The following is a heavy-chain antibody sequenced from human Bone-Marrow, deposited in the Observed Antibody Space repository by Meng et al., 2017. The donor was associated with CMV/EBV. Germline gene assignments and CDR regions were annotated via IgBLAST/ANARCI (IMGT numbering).Heavy chain of an antibody. CDR2: ISYDGSNK. CDR3: ARDREVPAAIEYNLDD. J-gene: IGHJ4*02. V-gene: IGHV3-30-3*01. D-gene: IGHD2-2*02. Sequence: GESLKISCAASGFTFSSYAMHWVRQAPGKGLEWVAVISYDGSNKYYADSVKGRFTISRDNSKNTLYLQMNSLRAEDTAVYHCARDREVPAAIEYNLDDWGQGTLVTVSS. CDR1: GFTFSSYA.